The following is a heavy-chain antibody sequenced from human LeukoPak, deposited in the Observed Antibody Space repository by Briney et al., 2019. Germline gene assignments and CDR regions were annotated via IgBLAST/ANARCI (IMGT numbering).Heavy chain of an antibody. D-gene: IGHD4-23*01. CDR2: IYTSGST. Sequence: NASETLSLTCTVSGVSISSGTYYWTWIRQPAGKGLEWIGRIYTSGSTNYNPSLKSRVTISVDTSKNQFSLKLTSVTAADTAVYYCARVFGGPVSRRFDPWGQGTLVTVS. CDR1: GVSISSGTYY. V-gene: IGHV4-61*02. J-gene: IGHJ5*02. CDR3: ARVFGGPVSRRFDP.